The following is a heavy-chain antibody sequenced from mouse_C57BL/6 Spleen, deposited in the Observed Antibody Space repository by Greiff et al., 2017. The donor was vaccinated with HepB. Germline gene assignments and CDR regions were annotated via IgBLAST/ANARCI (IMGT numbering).Heavy chain of an antibody. V-gene: IGHV1-82*01. CDR3: AREDYFYWYFDV. D-gene: IGHD2-13*01. CDR2: IYPGDGDT. CDR1: GYAFSSSW. J-gene: IGHJ1*03. Sequence: QVQLQQSGPELVKPGASVKISCKASGYAFSSSWMNWVKQRPGKGLEWIGRIYPGDGDTNYNGKFKGKATLTADKSSSTAYMQLSSLASEDSAVYFCAREDYFYWYFDVWGTGTTVTVSS.